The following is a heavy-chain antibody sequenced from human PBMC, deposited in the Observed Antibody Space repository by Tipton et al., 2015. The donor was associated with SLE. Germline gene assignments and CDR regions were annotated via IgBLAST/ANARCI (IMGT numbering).Heavy chain of an antibody. Sequence: SLRLSCAASGFTFSSYEMNWVRQAPGKGLEWVSYVSSSGTTIYYADSVRGRFTISRDNAKNSLYLQMNSLRAEDTAVYYCARETMTLPDYWGQGTLVTVSS. CDR2: VSSSGTTI. CDR1: GFTFSSYE. J-gene: IGHJ4*02. V-gene: IGHV3-48*03. CDR3: ARETMTLPDY.